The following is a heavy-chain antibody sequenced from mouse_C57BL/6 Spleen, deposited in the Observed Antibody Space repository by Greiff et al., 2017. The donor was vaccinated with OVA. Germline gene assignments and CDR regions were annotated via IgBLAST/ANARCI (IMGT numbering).Heavy chain of an antibody. D-gene: IGHD1-1*01. J-gene: IGHJ2*01. Sequence: QVQLQQPGAELVKPGASVKMSCKASGYTFTSYWITWVKQRPGQGLEWIGDIYPGSGSTNYNEKFKSKATLTVDTSSSTAYMQLSSLTSEDSAVYYCAREGLYYGSRYGFDYWGQGTTLTVSS. V-gene: IGHV1-55*01. CDR2: IYPGSGST. CDR3: AREGLYYGSRYGFDY. CDR1: GYTFTSYW.